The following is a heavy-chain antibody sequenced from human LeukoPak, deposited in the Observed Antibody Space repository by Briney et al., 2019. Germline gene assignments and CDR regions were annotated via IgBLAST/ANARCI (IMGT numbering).Heavy chain of an antibody. J-gene: IGHJ4*02. Sequence: GGSLRLSCAASGFTFSSYWMHWVRQAPGKGLVWVSRIRSDGSSTTYADSVKGRFTISRDNTKNTLYLQMNSLRADDTAVYYCARDDYNRHWGQGTLVTVSS. D-gene: IGHD4-11*01. CDR2: IRSDGSST. CDR1: GFTFSSYW. CDR3: ARDDYNRH. V-gene: IGHV3-74*01.